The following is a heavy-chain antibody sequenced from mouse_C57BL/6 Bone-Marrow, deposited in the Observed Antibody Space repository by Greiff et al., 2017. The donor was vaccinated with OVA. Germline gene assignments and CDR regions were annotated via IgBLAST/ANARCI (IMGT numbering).Heavy chain of an antibody. V-gene: IGHV14-4*01. J-gene: IGHJ4*01. CDR3: TTCDHYVCAMDY. Sequence: EVQLQQSGAELVRPGASVKLSCTASGFNIKDDYMHWVKQRPEQGLEWIGWIDPENGDTEYASKFQGKATITADTSSNTAYLQLSSLTSEDTAVYYCTTCDHYVCAMDYWGKGTSVTVSS. CDR1: GFNIKDDY. CDR2: IDPENGDT. D-gene: IGHD1-1*01.